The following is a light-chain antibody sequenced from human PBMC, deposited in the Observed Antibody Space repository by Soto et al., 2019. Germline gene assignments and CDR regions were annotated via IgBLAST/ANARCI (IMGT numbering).Light chain of an antibody. J-gene: IGKJ4*01. V-gene: IGKV3-11*01. CDR2: DAS. CDR3: QQRSNWPRLT. CDR1: QSVGSY. Sequence: ETVLTQSPATLSLSPGERATLSCRASQSVGSYLAWYQQKPGQAPRLLIYDASNRATGIPARFSGSGSGTDFTLTISSLEPEDFAVYYCQQRSNWPRLTFGGGTKVEIK.